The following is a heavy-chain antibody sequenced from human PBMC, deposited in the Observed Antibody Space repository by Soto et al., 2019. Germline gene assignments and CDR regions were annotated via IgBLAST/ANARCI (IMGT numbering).Heavy chain of an antibody. V-gene: IGHV3-21*01. CDR3: TRAISGGRFDY. D-gene: IGHD2-15*01. J-gene: IGHJ4*02. CDR2: ISRSSDHM. CDR1: GFIFSTYS. Sequence: EVQLVESGGGLVKPGGSLRLSCAASGFIFSTYSMNWVRQTPGKGLQWVSSISRSSDHMYYADSVRGRFTISRDNGKNSLFLQINGLSAEDTAVDYCTRAISGGRFDYWGQGALVTVSS.